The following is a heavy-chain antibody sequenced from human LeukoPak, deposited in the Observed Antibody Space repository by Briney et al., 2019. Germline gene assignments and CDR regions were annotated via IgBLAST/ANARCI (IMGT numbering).Heavy chain of an antibody. D-gene: IGHD2-15*01. Sequence: SETLSLTCTVSGGSISSYYWSWIRQPPGKGLEWIGYIYTSGTTNYNPSLKSRVTISVDTSKNQFSLKLSSVTAADTAVYYCARRKGVVAAPDWFDPWGQGTLVTVSS. V-gene: IGHV4-4*09. CDR1: GGSISSYY. CDR2: IYTSGTT. CDR3: ARRKGVVAAPDWFDP. J-gene: IGHJ5*02.